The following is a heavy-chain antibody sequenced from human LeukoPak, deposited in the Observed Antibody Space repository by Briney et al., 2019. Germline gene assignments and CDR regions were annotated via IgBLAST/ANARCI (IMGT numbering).Heavy chain of an antibody. Sequence: SETLSLTCTVSGGSIRSSSYYWGWIRQPPGKGLEWIGSIYYSGSTYYNPSLKSRVTISVDTSKNQFSLKLSSVTAADTAVYYCASTPYYYDSSGYYSFFDYWGQGTLVTVSS. D-gene: IGHD3-22*01. CDR2: IYYSGST. CDR1: GGSIRSSSYY. J-gene: IGHJ4*02. CDR3: ASTPYYYDSSGYYSFFDY. V-gene: IGHV4-39*01.